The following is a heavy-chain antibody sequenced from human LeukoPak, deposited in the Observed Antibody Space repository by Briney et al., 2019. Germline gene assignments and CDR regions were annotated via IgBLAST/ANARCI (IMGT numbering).Heavy chain of an antibody. J-gene: IGHJ3*02. Sequence: SETLSLTCAVYGGSFSGYYWTWIRQPPGKGLEWIGEINHSGSTTYKPSLKSRVTISVDTSKNHFSLRLTSVTAADTAVYYCARIGTGLLNNAFDIWGQGTMVTVSS. D-gene: IGHD2-21*02. CDR1: GGSFSGYY. CDR3: ARIGTGLLNNAFDI. V-gene: IGHV4-34*01. CDR2: INHSGST.